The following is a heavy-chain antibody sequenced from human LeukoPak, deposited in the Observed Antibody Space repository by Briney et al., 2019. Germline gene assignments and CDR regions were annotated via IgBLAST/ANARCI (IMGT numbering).Heavy chain of an antibody. Sequence: PSETLSLTCAVYGGSFSGYYWSWIRQPPGKGLEWIGEINHSGSTNYNPSLKSRVTISVDTSKNQFSLKLSSVTAADTAVYYCARSNTILQLGFDPWGQGTLVTVSS. CDR1: GGSFSGYY. J-gene: IGHJ5*02. V-gene: IGHV4-34*01. CDR2: INHSGST. D-gene: IGHD3-9*01. CDR3: ARSNTILQLGFDP.